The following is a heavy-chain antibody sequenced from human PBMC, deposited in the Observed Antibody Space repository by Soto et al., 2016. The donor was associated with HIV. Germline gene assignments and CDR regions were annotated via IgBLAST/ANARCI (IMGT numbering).Heavy chain of an antibody. J-gene: IGHJ4*02. CDR3: ARGTRQYLVPLDY. V-gene: IGHV1-2*02. CDR2: IVPNTGGT. D-gene: IGHD6-13*01. CDR1: GYTFTANY. Sequence: QVQLMQSGAEVKKPGTSVKVSCKTSGYTFTANYIHWVRQAPGQGLEWLGWIVPNTGGTNYGQRFQDRVTVTRDAATSTVYMELSRLRSDDTAVYYCARGTRQYLVPLDYWGQGTLVTVSS.